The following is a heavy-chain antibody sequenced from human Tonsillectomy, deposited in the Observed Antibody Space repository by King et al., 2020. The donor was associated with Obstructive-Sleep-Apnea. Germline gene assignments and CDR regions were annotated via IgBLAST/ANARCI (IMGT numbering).Heavy chain of an antibody. CDR2: VIPILGIE. CDR1: GGTFSRYG. D-gene: IGHD1-1*01. Sequence: QMVQSGAEVRKPGSSRKVACKTSGGTFSRYGISWVRQDPDQGRECVGEVIPILGIENNAKKFQGSEKITVEKETSTAYMGMSSRRSEDTAVYYCASGLGGGTTGPFAYWGQGTLLTVSS. CDR3: ASGLGGGTTGPFAY. V-gene: IGHV1-69*10. J-gene: IGHJ4*02.